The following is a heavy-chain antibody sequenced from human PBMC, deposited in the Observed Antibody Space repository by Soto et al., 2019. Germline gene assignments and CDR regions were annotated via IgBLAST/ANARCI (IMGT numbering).Heavy chain of an antibody. CDR2: MWYDGSKE. Sequence: QVQLVESGGGVVQPGGSLRLSCAASGFIFSDYVMHWVRQAPGKGLEWVAVMWYDGSKEYYVDSVKGRFTISRDHSTNTLFLQMNSLRAEDTAVYYCARGRTDFDYWGQGTLVTLSS. CDR3: ARGRTDFDY. CDR1: GFIFSDYV. V-gene: IGHV3-33*01. J-gene: IGHJ4*02.